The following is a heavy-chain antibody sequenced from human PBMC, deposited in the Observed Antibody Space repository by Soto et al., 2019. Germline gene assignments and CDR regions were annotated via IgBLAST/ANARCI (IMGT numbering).Heavy chain of an antibody. Sequence: SETLSLTCAVSGGSISSSNWWSWVRQPPGKGLEWIGEIYHSGSTNYNPSLKSRVTISVDKSKNQFSLKLSSVTAAGTAVYYCARGAWLVYYYYGMDVWGQGTTVTVS. CDR3: ARGAWLVYYYYGMDV. V-gene: IGHV4-4*02. CDR1: GGSISSSNW. D-gene: IGHD6-19*01. CDR2: IYHSGST. J-gene: IGHJ6*02.